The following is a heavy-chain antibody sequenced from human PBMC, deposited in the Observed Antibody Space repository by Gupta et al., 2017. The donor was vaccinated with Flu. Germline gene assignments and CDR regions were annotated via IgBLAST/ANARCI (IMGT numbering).Heavy chain of an antibody. D-gene: IGHD1-26*01. CDR3: AKALSGSYYVGCDY. Sequence: QMQLVEYGGGVVRPGRSLRLTCAASGFTFSSYGMHWVRQAPGKGLEWVAVISYDGSNKYYADSVKGRFTISRDNSKNTLYLQMNSLRAEDTAVYYCAKALSGSYYVGCDYWGQGTLVTVSS. V-gene: IGHV3-30*18. J-gene: IGHJ4*02. CDR2: ISYDGSNK. CDR1: GFTFSSYG.